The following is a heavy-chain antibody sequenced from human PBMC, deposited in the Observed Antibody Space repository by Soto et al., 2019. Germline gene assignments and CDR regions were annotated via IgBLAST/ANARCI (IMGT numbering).Heavy chain of an antibody. J-gene: IGHJ3*02. CDR1: GFTFRSYS. CDR2: ISSSSSYI. CDR3: ARLRSSGWYDAFDI. V-gene: IGHV3-21*01. Sequence: GGSLRLSCAASGFTFRSYSMNWVRQAPGKGLEWVSSISSSSSYIYYADSVKGRFTISRDNAKNSLYLQMNSLRAEDTAVYYCARLRSSGWYDAFDIWGQGTMVTVSS. D-gene: IGHD6-19*01.